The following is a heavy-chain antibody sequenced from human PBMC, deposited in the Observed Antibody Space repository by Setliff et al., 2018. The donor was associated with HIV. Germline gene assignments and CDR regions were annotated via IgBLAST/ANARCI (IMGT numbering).Heavy chain of an antibody. D-gene: IGHD5-12*01. V-gene: IGHV4-34*01. J-gene: IGHJ4*02. CDR1: GGSFSGYY. CDR2: INHSGST. CDR3: ARGVFSGYDKGIDY. Sequence: SETLSLTCAVYGGSFSGYYWSWIRQPPGKGLEWIGEINHSGSTNYNPSLKSRVTMAVDTSKNQFSLKLSSVTAADTAVYYCARGVFSGYDKGIDYWGQGTLVTVS.